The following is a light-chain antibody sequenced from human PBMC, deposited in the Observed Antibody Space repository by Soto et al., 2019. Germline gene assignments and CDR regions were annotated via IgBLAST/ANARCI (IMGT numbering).Light chain of an antibody. Sequence: QSALTQPASVSGSPGQSITISCTGTSRDFSDHNHVPWYQHHPGKAPKLIIYEVSNRPSGVSNRFSGSKSGNTASLTISGLQAEDEADYYRSSYTNSGVFGTGTKVTVL. CDR2: EVS. CDR1: SRDFSDHNH. J-gene: IGLJ1*01. V-gene: IGLV2-14*01. CDR3: SSYTNSGV.